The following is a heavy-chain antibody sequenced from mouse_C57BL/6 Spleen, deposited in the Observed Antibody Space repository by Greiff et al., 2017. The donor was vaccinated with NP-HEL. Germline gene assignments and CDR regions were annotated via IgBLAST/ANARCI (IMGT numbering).Heavy chain of an antibody. CDR1: GYSITSGYY. V-gene: IGHV3-6*01. D-gene: IGHD4-1*01. J-gene: IGHJ2*01. Sequence: EVQVVESGPGLVKPSQSLSLTCSVTGYSITSGYYWNWIRQFPGNKLEWMGYISYDGSNNYNPSLKNRISITRDTSKNQFFLKLNSVTTEDTATYYCARGAANWDVDYWGQGTTLTVSS. CDR2: ISYDGSN. CDR3: ARGAANWDVDY.